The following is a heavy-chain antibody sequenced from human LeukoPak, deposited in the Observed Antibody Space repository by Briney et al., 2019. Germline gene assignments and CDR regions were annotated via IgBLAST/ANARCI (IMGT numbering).Heavy chain of an antibody. D-gene: IGHD3/OR15-3a*01. CDR2: ISAYNGNT. CDR1: GYTFTSYG. J-gene: IGHJ3*02. Sequence: ASVKVSCKASGYTFTSYGISWVRQAPGQGLEWMGWISAYNGNTNYAQKLQGRVTMTTDTSTSTAYMELRSLRSDDTAVYYCARDRDWLSHDAFDIWGQGTMVTVSS. CDR3: ARDRDWLSHDAFDI. V-gene: IGHV1-18*04.